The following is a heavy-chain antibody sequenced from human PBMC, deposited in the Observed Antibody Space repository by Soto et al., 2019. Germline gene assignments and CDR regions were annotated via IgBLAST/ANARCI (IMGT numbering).Heavy chain of an antibody. D-gene: IGHD3-10*01. Sequence: EVQLLESGGGLVQPGGSLRLSCAASGFTFSSYAMSWVRQAPGKGLEWVSAISGSGGSTYYADSVKGRFTISRDNSKNTLYPQMNSLRAEDTAVYYCAKDVLYGSSRGWFDPWGQGTLVTVSS. V-gene: IGHV3-23*01. J-gene: IGHJ5*02. CDR1: GFTFSSYA. CDR2: ISGSGGST. CDR3: AKDVLYGSSRGWFDP.